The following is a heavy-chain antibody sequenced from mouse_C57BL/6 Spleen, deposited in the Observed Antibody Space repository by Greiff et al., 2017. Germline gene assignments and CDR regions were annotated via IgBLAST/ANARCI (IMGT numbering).Heavy chain of an antibody. D-gene: IGHD1-1*01. CDR2: ILPGSGST. CDR1: GYTFTGYW. V-gene: IGHV1-9*01. Sequence: QVQLQQSGAELMKPGASVKLSCKATGYTFTGYWIEWVKQRPGHGLEWIGEILPGSGSTHYNGKFKGKATFTADTSSNTAYMQLSSLTTEESAIYYCAREGTTVVKSDYFDYWGQGTTLTVSS. CDR3: AREGTTVVKSDYFDY. J-gene: IGHJ2*01.